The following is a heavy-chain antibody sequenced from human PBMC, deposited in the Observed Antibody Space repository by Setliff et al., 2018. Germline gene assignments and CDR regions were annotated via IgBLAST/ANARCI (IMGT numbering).Heavy chain of an antibody. CDR3: RFWSGYYKNDY. D-gene: IGHD3-3*01. J-gene: IGHJ4*02. CDR1: GASFSNYY. CDR2: IDHSGRT. Sequence: SETLSLTCSVYGASFSNYYWGWVRQPPEERLEWIGEIDHSGRTKYNPSLKGRVTISVDTSKNQFSLRLSSVTAADTAVYYCRFWSGYYKNDYWGQGTVVTVSS. V-gene: IGHV4-34*01.